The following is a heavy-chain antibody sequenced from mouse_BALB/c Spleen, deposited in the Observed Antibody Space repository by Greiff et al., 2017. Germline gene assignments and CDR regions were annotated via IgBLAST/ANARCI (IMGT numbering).Heavy chain of an antibody. CDR3: ARPTYMYAMDY. CDR2: ISTYYGDA. J-gene: IGHJ4*01. D-gene: IGHD5-5*01. CDR1: GYTFTDYA. V-gene: IGHV1S137*01. Sequence: QVQLQQSGAELVRPGVSVKISCKGSGYTFTDYAMHWVKQSHAKSLEWIGVISTYYGDASYNQKFKGKATMTVDKSSSTAYMELARLTSEDSAIYYCARPTYMYAMDYWGQGTSVTVSS.